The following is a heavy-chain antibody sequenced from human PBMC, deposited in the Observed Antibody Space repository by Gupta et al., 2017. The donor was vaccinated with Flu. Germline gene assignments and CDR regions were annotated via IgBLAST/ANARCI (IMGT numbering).Heavy chain of an antibody. J-gene: IGHJ2*01. CDR2: IGASDDT. D-gene: IGHD6-13*01. Sequence: EVQLVESGGGLVQPGGSLRLSCAASGFTFSTYEWLLVRQAPGKGLEWVSAIGASDDTYYIDSVKGRFTISRDTAKGSLYLQMNSLRAGDTAVYFCAREGHSSTWYNWYFDLWGRGTLVTVSS. CDR3: AREGHSSTWYNWYFDL. CDR1: GFTFSTYE. V-gene: IGHV3-13*04.